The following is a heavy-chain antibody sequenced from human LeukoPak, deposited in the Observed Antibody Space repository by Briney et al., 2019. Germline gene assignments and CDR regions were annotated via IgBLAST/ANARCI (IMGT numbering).Heavy chain of an antibody. Sequence: GSLRLSCAASGFTFSGNSMNGVRQAPGKGLEWVSSISSSSSYIYYADSVKGRFTISRDNAKTSLYLQMNSLRDEDTAVYDCARDGEVGGVITASSYGMDVWGQGTTVTVSS. D-gene: IGHD3-10*01. CDR3: ARDGEVGGVITASSYGMDV. V-gene: IGHV3-21*01. J-gene: IGHJ6*02. CDR2: ISSSSSYI. CDR1: GFTFSGNS.